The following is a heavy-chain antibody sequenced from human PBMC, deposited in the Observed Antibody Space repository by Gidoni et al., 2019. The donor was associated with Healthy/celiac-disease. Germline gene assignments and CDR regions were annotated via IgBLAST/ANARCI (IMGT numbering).Heavy chain of an antibody. V-gene: IGHV1-46*01. CDR2: INPSGGST. CDR3: AREARAFDI. CDR1: GYTFTSYY. Sequence: QWQLVQSGAEVKKPGAPVKVSCNASGYTFTSYYMHWVRQAPGQGLAWMGIINPSGGSTSYAQKFQGRVTMTRDTSTSTVYMELSSLRSEDTAVYYCAREARAFDIWGQGTMVTVSS. J-gene: IGHJ3*02.